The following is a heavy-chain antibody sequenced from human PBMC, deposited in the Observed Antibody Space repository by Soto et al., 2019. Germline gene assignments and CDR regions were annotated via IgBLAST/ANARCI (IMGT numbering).Heavy chain of an antibody. CDR3: KKDKDDYVWGSYRTYDGFAI. D-gene: IGHD3-16*02. V-gene: IGHV3-23*01. CDR1: GFTFSSYA. J-gene: IGHJ3*02. Sequence: EVQLLESGGGLVQPGGSLRLFCAASGFTFSSYAMSWVRQAPGKGLEWVSAISGSGGSTYYADSVKGRFTISRDNPKHSLYLQMNSMRAEDTAVYYCKKDKDDYVWGSYRTYDGFAISGSGTRVTVSS. CDR2: ISGSGGST.